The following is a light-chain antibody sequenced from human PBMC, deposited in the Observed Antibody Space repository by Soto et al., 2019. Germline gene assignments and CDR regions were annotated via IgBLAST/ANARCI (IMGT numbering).Light chain of an antibody. CDR2: DAS. CDR1: ESISSW. J-gene: IGKJ1*01. V-gene: IGKV1-5*01. Sequence: DIQMTQSPSTLSASVGDTVTITCRASESISSWLAWYQEKPGKAPNLLIYDASSLESGVPSRFSGSGSGTEFTLTISSLQPDDFATYYCQQYNTYPWTFGQGTKVDIK. CDR3: QQYNTYPWT.